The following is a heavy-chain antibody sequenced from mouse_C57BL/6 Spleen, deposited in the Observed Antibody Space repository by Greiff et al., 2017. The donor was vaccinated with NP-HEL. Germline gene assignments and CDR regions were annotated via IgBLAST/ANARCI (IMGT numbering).Heavy chain of an antibody. CDR1: GYTFTEYT. V-gene: IGHV1-62-2*01. D-gene: IGHD2-5*01. CDR2: FYPGSGSI. Sequence: VQLQQSGAELVKPGASVKLSCKASGYTFTEYTIHWVKQRSGQGLEWIGWFYPGSGSIKYNEKFKDKATLTADKSSSTVYMELSGLTSEDSAVYFCARHEDPYYSNYVWFAYWGQGTLVTVSA. J-gene: IGHJ3*01. CDR3: ARHEDPYYSNYVWFAY.